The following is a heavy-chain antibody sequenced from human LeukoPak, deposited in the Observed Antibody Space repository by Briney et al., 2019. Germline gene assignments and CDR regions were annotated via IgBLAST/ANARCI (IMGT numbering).Heavy chain of an antibody. CDR2: ISGSGGST. D-gene: IGHD3-22*01. CDR1: GFTFSSYA. CDR3: AKDEYAGNYYDSSGYHDAFDI. V-gene: IGHV3-23*01. J-gene: IGHJ3*02. Sequence: GGSLRLSCAASGFTFSSYAMSWVRQAPGKGLEWVSAISGSGGSTYYADSVKGRFTISRHNSKNTLYLQMNSLRAEDTAVYYCAKDEYAGNYYDSSGYHDAFDIWGQGTMVTVSS.